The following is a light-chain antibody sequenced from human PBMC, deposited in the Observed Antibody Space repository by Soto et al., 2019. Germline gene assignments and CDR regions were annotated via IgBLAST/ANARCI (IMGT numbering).Light chain of an antibody. J-gene: IGKJ1*01. Sequence: AIRMTQSPSSLSASTGDRVTITCRASQDISNYLVWYQQKPGKAPKVLIHAASTLQGGVSSRFSGSVAGTDFTLTSKSQLAQDFPTYYCQHYDTYPWTFGQGTKVEV. CDR1: QDISNY. CDR3: QHYDTYPWT. V-gene: IGKV1-8*01. CDR2: AAS.